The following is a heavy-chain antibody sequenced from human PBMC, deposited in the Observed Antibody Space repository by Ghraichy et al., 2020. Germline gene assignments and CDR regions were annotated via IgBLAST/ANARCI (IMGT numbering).Heavy chain of an antibody. D-gene: IGHD6-19*01. CDR1: GGTFSSYA. CDR2: IIPIFGTA. J-gene: IGHJ3*02. V-gene: IGHV1-69*13. Sequence: SVKVSCKASGGTFSSYAISWVRQAPGQGLEWMGGIIPIFGTANYAQKFQGRVTITADESTSTAYMELSSLRSEDTAVYYCAREGRYSSGWSNAFDIWGQGTMVTVSS. CDR3: AREGRYSSGWSNAFDI.